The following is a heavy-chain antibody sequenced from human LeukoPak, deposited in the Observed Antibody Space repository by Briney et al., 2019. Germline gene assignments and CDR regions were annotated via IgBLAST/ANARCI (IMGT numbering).Heavy chain of an antibody. D-gene: IGHD2-2*02. CDR3: AKESCSSTSCYKH. CDR1: GFPFSSYA. Sequence: PGGSLRLSFAASGFPFSSYASSWVRQAPGKGLEWVSAISGSGGSTYYAASVKGRFTISRDNSKNTLYLQMNSMRAEGTAVYYCAKESCSSTSCYKHWGQGTLVTVSS. CDR2: ISGSGGST. V-gene: IGHV3-23*01. J-gene: IGHJ4*02.